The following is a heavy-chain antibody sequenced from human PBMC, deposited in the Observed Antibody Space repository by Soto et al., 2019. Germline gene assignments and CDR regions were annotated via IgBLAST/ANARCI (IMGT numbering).Heavy chain of an antibody. V-gene: IGHV1-18*01. CDR3: ARRLPERGYSYGYYYYYMDV. CDR2: ISAYNGNT. D-gene: IGHD5-18*01. CDR1: GYTFTSYG. Sequence: QVQLVQSGAEVKKPGASVKVSCKASGYTFTSYGISWVRQAPGQGLAWLGCISAYNGNTNYAQKLQGRVTMTTDTSTSTANMELRSLRSDDTAVYYCARRLPERGYSYGYYYYYMDVWGKGTTITVSS. J-gene: IGHJ6*03.